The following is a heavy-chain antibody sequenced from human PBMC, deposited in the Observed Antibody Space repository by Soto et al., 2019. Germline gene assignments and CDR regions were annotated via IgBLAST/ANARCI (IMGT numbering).Heavy chain of an antibody. CDR1: GYSFTSYA. Sequence: ASVKVSCKASGYSFTSYAVHWVRQAPGQRLEWMGWINAGNGNTKYSQKFQGRVTITRDTSASTAYMELSSLRSEDTAVYYCARSIVVVTAADYWGQGTLVTVSS. CDR3: ARSIVVVTAADY. D-gene: IGHD2-21*02. J-gene: IGHJ4*02. CDR2: INAGNGNT. V-gene: IGHV1-3*01.